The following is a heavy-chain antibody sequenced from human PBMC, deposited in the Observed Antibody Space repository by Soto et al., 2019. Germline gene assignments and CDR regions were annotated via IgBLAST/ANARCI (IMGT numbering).Heavy chain of an antibody. Sequence: GESLKISCKGSGYSFTSYWISWVRQMPGKGLEWMGRIDPSDSYTNYSPSFQGHVTISADKSISTAYLQWSSLKASDTAMYYCARHDIVVVPARGFDYWGQGTLVTV. V-gene: IGHV5-10-1*01. CDR3: ARHDIVVVPARGFDY. CDR1: GYSFTSYW. CDR2: IDPSDSYT. D-gene: IGHD2-2*01. J-gene: IGHJ4*02.